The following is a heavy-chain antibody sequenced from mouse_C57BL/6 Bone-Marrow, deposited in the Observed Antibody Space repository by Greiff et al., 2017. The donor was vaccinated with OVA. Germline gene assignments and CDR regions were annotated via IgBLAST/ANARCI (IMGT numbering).Heavy chain of an antibody. D-gene: IGHD1-1*01. J-gene: IGHJ1*03. Sequence: QVQLQQPGADLVKPGASVKVSCKASGYTFTSYWMHWVKQRPGQGLEWIGRIHPSDSDTNYNQKFKVKATLTVDKSSCTAYMQLSSRTSEDSAVYYCARGTVVATYWYFDVWGTGTTVTVSS. V-gene: IGHV1-74*01. CDR2: IHPSDSDT. CDR3: ARGTVVATYWYFDV. CDR1: GYTFTSYW.